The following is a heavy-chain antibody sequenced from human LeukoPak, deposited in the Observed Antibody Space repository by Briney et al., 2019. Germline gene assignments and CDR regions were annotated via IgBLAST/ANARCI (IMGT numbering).Heavy chain of an antibody. V-gene: IGHV3-23*01. CDR3: AKVVTSGSYYYLDF. D-gene: IGHD1-26*01. CDR2: IRNSGSDT. Sequence: GGSLRLSCAASGFTFSSYAMSWVRQAPGKGLEWVSAIRNSGSDTYYPDSVRGRFTISRDNSKNTLSLQMNSLRAEDTAIYYCAKVVTSGSYYYLDFWGQGTLVTVSS. J-gene: IGHJ4*02. CDR1: GFTFSSYA.